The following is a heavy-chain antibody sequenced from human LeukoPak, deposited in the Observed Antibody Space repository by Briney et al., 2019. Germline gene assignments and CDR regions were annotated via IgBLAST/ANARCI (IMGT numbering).Heavy chain of an antibody. Sequence: RSSETLSLTCTVSGGSISSGGYYWSWIRQHPGKGLEWIGYIYYSGSTYYNPSLKSRVTISVDTSKNQFSLKLSSVTAAGTAVYYCARDSAYCSSTSCYFNFDYWGQGTLVTVSS. CDR1: GGSISSGGYY. J-gene: IGHJ4*02. D-gene: IGHD2-2*01. CDR2: IYYSGST. CDR3: ARDSAYCSSTSCYFNFDY. V-gene: IGHV4-31*03.